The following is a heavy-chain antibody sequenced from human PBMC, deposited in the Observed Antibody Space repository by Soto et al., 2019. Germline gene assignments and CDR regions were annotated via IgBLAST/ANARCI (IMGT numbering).Heavy chain of an antibody. V-gene: IGHV5-51*01. CDR3: ARQALNQLLEPEAFDI. CDR1: GYSFTSYW. D-gene: IGHD2-2*01. J-gene: IGHJ3*02. CDR2: IYPGDSDT. Sequence: GESLKISCKGSGYSFTSYWIGWVRQMPGKGLEWMGIIYPGDSDTRYSPSFQGQVTISADKSISTAYLQWSSLKASDTAMYYCARQALNQLLEPEAFDIWGQGTMVTVSS.